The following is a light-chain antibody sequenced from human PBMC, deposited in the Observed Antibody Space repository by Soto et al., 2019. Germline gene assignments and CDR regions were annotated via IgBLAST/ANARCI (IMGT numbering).Light chain of an antibody. CDR3: CSSAPSRTVV. V-gene: IGLV2-23*01. J-gene: IGLJ1*01. CDR1: SSAVGSYRL. Sequence: QSVLTQPASVSGSPGQSITISCTGSSSAVGSYRLVSWYQCHPGKLPKLIIYEGNKRPSGVSNRFSGSEPGNTAALTISGLQAEDESDYYCCSSAPSRTVVFGTGTKLTVL. CDR2: EGN.